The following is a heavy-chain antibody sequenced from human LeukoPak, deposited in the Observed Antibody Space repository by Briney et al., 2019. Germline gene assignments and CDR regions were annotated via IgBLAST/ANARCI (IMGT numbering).Heavy chain of an antibody. Sequence: GRSLRLSCAASGFTFSSYGVHWVRQAPGKGLEWVAVISYDGSNKYYADSVKGRFTISRDNSKNTLYLQMNSLRAEDTAVYYCAKDGDYVWGSYRYYYFDYWGQGTLVTVSS. D-gene: IGHD3-16*02. CDR1: GFTFSSYG. CDR2: ISYDGSNK. V-gene: IGHV3-30*18. CDR3: AKDGDYVWGSYRYYYFDY. J-gene: IGHJ4*02.